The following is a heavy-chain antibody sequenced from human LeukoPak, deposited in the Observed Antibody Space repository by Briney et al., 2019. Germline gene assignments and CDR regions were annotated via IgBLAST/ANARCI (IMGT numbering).Heavy chain of an antibody. Sequence: PGGSLRLSCAASGFTFSIYGMHWVRQAPGKGLEWVAVISYDGSNKYYADSVKGRFTISRDNSKNTLYLQMNSLRAEDTAVYYCAKLDSGGNFDYWGQGTLVTVSS. D-gene: IGHD2-15*01. J-gene: IGHJ4*02. CDR1: GFTFSIYG. V-gene: IGHV3-30*18. CDR3: AKLDSGGNFDY. CDR2: ISYDGSNK.